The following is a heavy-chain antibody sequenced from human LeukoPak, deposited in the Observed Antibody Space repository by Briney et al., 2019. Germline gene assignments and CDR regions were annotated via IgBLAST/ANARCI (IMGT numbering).Heavy chain of an antibody. J-gene: IGHJ6*02. CDR1: GFTFSSYS. CDR3: AREKGGDYYYYAMDV. CDR2: ISSSSSYI. V-gene: IGHV3-21*01. Sequence: GGSLRLSCAASGFTFSSYSMNWVRQAPGKGLEWVSSISSSSSYIYYVDSVKGRFTISRDNAKNSLYLQMNSLRAEDTAVYYCAREKGGDYYYYAMDVWGQGTTVTVSS.